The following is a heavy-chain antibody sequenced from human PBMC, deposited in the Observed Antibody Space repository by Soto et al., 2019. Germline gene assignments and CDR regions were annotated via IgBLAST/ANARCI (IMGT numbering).Heavy chain of an antibody. J-gene: IGHJ5*02. D-gene: IGHD3-3*01. CDR1: GGSISSGDYS. CDR3: ARGVTVFGLVSRFWFDP. V-gene: IGHV4-30-4*01. Sequence: NPSETLSLTCTVSGGSISSGDYSWSWVRQSPGKGLEWIGHIYNSGITYYNPSLKSRVVISIDTSRNQFSLRLNSLTAADRAVYFCARGVTVFGLVSRFWFDPWGQGTVVTVSS. CDR2: IYNSGIT.